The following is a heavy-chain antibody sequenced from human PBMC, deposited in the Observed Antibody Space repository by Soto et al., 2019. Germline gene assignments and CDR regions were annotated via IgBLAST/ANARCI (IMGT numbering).Heavy chain of an antibody. CDR3: AKNDYDFWSGYPDY. Sequence: PGGSLRLSCAASGFTFSSYAMSWVRQAPGKGLEWVSAISGSGGSTYYADSVKGRFTISGDNSKNTLYLQMNSLRAEDTAVYYCAKNDYDFWSGYPDYWGQGTLVTVSS. CDR1: GFTFSSYA. CDR2: ISGSGGST. V-gene: IGHV3-23*01. J-gene: IGHJ4*02. D-gene: IGHD3-3*01.